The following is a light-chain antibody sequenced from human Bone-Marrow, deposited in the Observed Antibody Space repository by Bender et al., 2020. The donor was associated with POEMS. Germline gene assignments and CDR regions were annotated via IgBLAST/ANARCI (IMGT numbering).Light chain of an antibody. J-gene: IGLJ1*01. CDR3: SSYTSSSTLV. CDR1: SRDVGAYDY. V-gene: IGLV2-14*01. CDR2: EVS. Sequence: QSALTQPASVSGSPGQSVTISCTGTSRDVGAYDYVSWYRQHPGKAPKLMIYEVSKRPSGVPDRFSGSKSGNTASLTISGLQAEDEADYYCSSYTSSSTLVFGTGTKVTVL.